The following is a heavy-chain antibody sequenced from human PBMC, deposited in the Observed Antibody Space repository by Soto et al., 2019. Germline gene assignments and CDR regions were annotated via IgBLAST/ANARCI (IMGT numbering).Heavy chain of an antibody. CDR3: ASAFFYHGSDSRGYSFDAFDF. V-gene: IGHV1-18*01. CDR1: GYTFTSSG. D-gene: IGHD3-22*01. CDR2: ISAHTGSS. Sequence: QVQLVQSGAEVKKPGASVKVSCKASGYTFTSSGMSCVRQAPGQGLEWMGWISAHTGSSEYAQRFQGRLTMTTDRSTSTAYMELRSLRSDDTAVYYCASAFFYHGSDSRGYSFDAFDFWGPGTLVTVSS. J-gene: IGHJ3*01.